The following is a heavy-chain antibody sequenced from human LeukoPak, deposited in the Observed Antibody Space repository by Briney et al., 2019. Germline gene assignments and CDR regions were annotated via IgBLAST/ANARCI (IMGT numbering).Heavy chain of an antibody. CDR2: ISWNSGSI. J-gene: IGHJ4*02. CDR1: GFTFDDYA. Sequence: GGSLRLSCAASGFTFDDYAMHWVRQAPGKGLEWVSGISWNSGSIGYADSVKGRFTISRDNAKNSLYLQMNSLRAEDTALYYCAKGRFLEWLPEYYFDYWGQGTLITVSS. D-gene: IGHD3-3*01. CDR3: AKGRFLEWLPEYYFDY. V-gene: IGHV3-9*01.